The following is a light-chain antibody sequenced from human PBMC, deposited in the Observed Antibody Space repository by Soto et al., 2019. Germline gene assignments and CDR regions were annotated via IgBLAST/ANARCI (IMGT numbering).Light chain of an antibody. CDR1: RSVSRY. CDR3: QQYGTPRSVT. V-gene: IGKV3-15*01. Sequence: EIVMTQSPATLSLSPGERATLSCRASRSVSRYLAWYQQKPGQAPRLLIYGASTRATGIPARFSGSGFGTDFTLTISKVEPEDFAVYYCQQYGTPRSVTFGQGTRLEIK. J-gene: IGKJ5*01. CDR2: GAS.